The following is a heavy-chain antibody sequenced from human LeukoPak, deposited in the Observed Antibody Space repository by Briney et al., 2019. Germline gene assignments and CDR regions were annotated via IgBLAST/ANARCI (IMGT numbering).Heavy chain of an antibody. CDR2: ISAYNGNT. V-gene: IGHV1-18*04. Sequence: GASVKVSCTASGYTFTSYGISWVRKAPGQGLEWMGWISAYNGNTNYAQKLQGRVPMTTDTSTTTAYMELRSLRSDDTAVYYCARDSDSSGGSCYVNWFVPCGQGTLFTVSS. CDR1: GYTFTSYG. CDR3: ARDSDSSGGSCYVNWFVP. J-gene: IGHJ5*02. D-gene: IGHD2-15*01.